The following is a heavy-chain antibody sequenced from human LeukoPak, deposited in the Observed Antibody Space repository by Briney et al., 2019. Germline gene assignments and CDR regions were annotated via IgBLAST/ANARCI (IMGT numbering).Heavy chain of an antibody. CDR2: IKQGGSEK. V-gene: IGHV3-7*03. CDR1: GFSFGNYA. CDR3: ARDLGLRCSGGTCYSVYYYGMDV. J-gene: IGHJ6*04. Sequence: PGGSLRLSCSASGFSFGNYAMYWVRQAPGKGLEWVANIKQGGSEKYYMDSVKGRFTISRDNAKNSLYLQMNSLRAEDTAVYYCARDLGLRCSGGTCYSVYYYGMDVWGKGTTVTVSS. D-gene: IGHD2-15*01.